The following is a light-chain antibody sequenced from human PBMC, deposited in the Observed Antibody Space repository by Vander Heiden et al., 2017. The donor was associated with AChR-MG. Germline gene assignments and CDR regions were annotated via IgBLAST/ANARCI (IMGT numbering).Light chain of an antibody. J-gene: IGLJ3*02. Sequence: QSVLTQPPSASGTPGQRVNISCSGSSSNIGSNYVYWYQQLPGTAPKLLIYRNNQRPSGVPDRFSGSKSGTSASLAISGLRSEDEADYYCAAWDDSRSAWVFGGGTKLTVL. CDR1: SSNIGSNY. CDR3: AAWDDSRSAWV. V-gene: IGLV1-47*01. CDR2: RNN.